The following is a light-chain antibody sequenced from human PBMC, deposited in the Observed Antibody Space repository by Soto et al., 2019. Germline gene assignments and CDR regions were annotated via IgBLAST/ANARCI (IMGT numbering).Light chain of an antibody. CDR1: YNDVGGYKF. Sequence: QSVLTQPPSASGSPGQSVTISCTGTYNDVGGYKFVSWYQQHPGKAPKLLIYEVTQRPSGVPDRFSGSKTGNTASLTFSGLQPEDEADYYCSSYAGFDRAVFGNGTKVTVL. CDR3: SSYAGFDRAV. J-gene: IGLJ1*01. V-gene: IGLV2-8*01. CDR2: EVT.